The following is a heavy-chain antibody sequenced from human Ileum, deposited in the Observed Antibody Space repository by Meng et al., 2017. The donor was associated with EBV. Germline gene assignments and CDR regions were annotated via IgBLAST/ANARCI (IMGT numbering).Heavy chain of an antibody. J-gene: IGHJ1*01. CDR1: GFTFRKVW. D-gene: IGHD3-16*01. V-gene: IGHV3-15*01. Sequence: QLVGSGGGLVGPGGSLRLSCGASGFTFRKVWMNWVRQTPGKGLEWVGRIRSKSAGGTTDYAAPVKGRFTISRDDSEDTLYLQMNSLKTEDTAVYYCTTWGGNWGQGTLVTVSS. CDR2: IRSKSAGGTT. CDR3: TTWGGN.